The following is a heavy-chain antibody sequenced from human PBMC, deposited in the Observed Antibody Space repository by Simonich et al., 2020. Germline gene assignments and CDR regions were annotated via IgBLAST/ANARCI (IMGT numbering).Heavy chain of an antibody. D-gene: IGHD2-15*01. CDR3: ARDRYCSGGSCYYFDY. Sequence: QVQLVESGGGVVQPGRSLRLSCAASGFTFSSYGMHLVRQAPGKGLEWVAVIWYDGSNKYYADSVKGRFTISRANSKHTLSLQMTSLRAEDTAVYYCARDRYCSGGSCYYFDYWGQGTLVTVSS. CDR2: IWYDGSNK. CDR1: GFTFSSYG. J-gene: IGHJ4*02. V-gene: IGHV3-33*01.